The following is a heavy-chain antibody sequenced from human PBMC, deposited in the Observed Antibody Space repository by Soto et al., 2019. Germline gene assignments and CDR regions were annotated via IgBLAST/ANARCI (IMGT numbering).Heavy chain of an antibody. V-gene: IGHV3-64*01. CDR2: ITRNGDST. CDR1: GFSFSSHA. CDR3: VRGSAVWFGELWQ. D-gene: IGHD3-10*01. J-gene: IGHJ4*02. Sequence: GGSLRLSCAASGFSFSSHAMHWVRQAPGKGLEYVSAITRNGDSTTYASSVRGRFNVSRDNSKNALYLQMGSLRAEDMAVYYCVRGSAVWFGELWQWGQGT.